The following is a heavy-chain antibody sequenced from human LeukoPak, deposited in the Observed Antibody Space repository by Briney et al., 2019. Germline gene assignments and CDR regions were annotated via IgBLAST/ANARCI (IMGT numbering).Heavy chain of an antibody. CDR1: GFTVSSNY. D-gene: IGHD2-21*01. Sequence: PGGSLRLSCAASGFTVSSNYMSWVRQAPGKGLEWVSVIYSGGSTYYADSVKGRFTISRDNSKNTLYLQMNSLRAEDTAVYYCARERHFVVVIADAFDIWGQGTLVTVSS. J-gene: IGHJ3*02. CDR2: IYSGGST. CDR3: ARERHFVVVIADAFDI. V-gene: IGHV3-53*01.